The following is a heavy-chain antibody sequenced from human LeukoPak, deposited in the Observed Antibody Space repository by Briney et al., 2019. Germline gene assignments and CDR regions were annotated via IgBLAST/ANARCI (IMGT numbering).Heavy chain of an antibody. CDR3: ARHGGYVKAFDY. CDR1: GGSISSHY. D-gene: IGHD5-12*01. V-gene: IGHV4-59*11. J-gene: IGHJ4*02. CDR2: IYYSGST. Sequence: SETLSLTCTVSGGSISSHYWSWIRQPPGKGLEWIGYIYYSGSTNYNPSLKSRVTISVDTSKSQFSLKLSSVTAADTAVYYCARHGGYVKAFDYWGQGTLVTVSS.